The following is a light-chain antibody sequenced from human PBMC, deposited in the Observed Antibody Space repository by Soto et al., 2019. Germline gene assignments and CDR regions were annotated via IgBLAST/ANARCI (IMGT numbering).Light chain of an antibody. J-gene: IGLJ2*01. CDR3: YSYVGSSNVV. V-gene: IGLV2-23*01. CDR2: EGS. CDR1: SSDVGSYNL. Sequence: QSALTQPASVSGSPGQSITISCTGTSSDVGSYNLVSRYQQHPGKAPKLMIYEGSKRPSGVSNRCSGSKSGNTAALPSSGLQAEDEADYCGYSYVGSSNVVFGGGTKVTV.